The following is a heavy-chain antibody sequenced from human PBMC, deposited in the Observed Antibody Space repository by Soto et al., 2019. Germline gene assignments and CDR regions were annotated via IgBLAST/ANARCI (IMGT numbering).Heavy chain of an antibody. CDR1: GGTFSIDA. J-gene: IGHJ4*02. D-gene: IGHD3-22*01. CDR2: IIPIFGTE. Sequence: ASVNVSGKAFGGTFSIDAISCLRQSPGKGLELIVEIIPIFGTENYAHKFHGRVTITADESTSTAYMELSSLRSEETAVYYCARGYSIGYYDCWGQGTLVILSS. V-gene: IGHV1-69*13. CDR3: ARGYSIGYYDC.